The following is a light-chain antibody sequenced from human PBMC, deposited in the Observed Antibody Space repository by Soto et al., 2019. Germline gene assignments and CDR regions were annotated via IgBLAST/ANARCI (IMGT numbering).Light chain of an antibody. Sequence: QSALTQPPSVSGAPGQRVTISCTGTSSNLGADYDVNWYQQLPGTAPKVLINGNTYRPSGVPARFSGSKSGTSASLVITDLQAEDEGDYYCQSYDTSLSGYVFGGGTQLTVL. CDR2: GNT. CDR1: SSNLGADYD. J-gene: IGLJ3*02. CDR3: QSYDTSLSGYV. V-gene: IGLV1-40*01.